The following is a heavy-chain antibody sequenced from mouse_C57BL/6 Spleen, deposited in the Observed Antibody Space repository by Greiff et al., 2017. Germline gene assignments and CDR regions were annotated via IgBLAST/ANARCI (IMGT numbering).Heavy chain of an antibody. Sequence: VQLQQSGAELVRPGTSVKVSCKASGYAFTNYLIEWVKQRPGQGLEWIGVINPGSGGTNYNEKFKGKATLTADKSSSTAYMQLSSLTSEDSAVYFGARDYYYGSSYWYFDVWGTGTTVTVSS. CDR1: GYAFTNYL. J-gene: IGHJ1*03. V-gene: IGHV1-54*01. D-gene: IGHD1-1*01. CDR2: INPGSGGT. CDR3: ARDYYYGSSYWYFDV.